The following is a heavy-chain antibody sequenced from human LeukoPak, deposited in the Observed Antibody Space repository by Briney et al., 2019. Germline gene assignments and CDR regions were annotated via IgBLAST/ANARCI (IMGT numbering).Heavy chain of an antibody. Sequence: SETLSLTCAVYGGSFSGYYWSWIRQPPGKGLEWIGEINHSGSTNYNPSLKSRVIISVDTSKNQFSLKLSSVTAADTAVYYCARGARLDYWGQGTLVTVSS. J-gene: IGHJ4*02. V-gene: IGHV4-34*01. CDR1: GGSFSGYY. CDR3: ARGARLDY. D-gene: IGHD6-6*01. CDR2: INHSGST.